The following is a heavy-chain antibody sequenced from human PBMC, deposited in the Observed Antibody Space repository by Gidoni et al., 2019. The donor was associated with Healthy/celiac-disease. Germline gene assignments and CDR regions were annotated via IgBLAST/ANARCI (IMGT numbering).Heavy chain of an antibody. V-gene: IGHV4-39*01. J-gene: IGHJ4*02. Sequence: QLQLQESGPGLVKPSETLYRTCTVSGGSISSSSYYWGWIRQPPGKGLEWIGSIYYSGSTYYNPSLKSRVTISVDTSKNQFSLKLSSVTAADTAVYYCARHPGGDHFDYWGQGTLVTVSS. CDR1: GGSISSSSYY. D-gene: IGHD6-25*01. CDR2: IYYSGST. CDR3: ARHPGGDHFDY.